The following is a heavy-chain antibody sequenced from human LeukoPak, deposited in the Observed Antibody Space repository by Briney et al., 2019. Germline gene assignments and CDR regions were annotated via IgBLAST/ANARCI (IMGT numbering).Heavy chain of an antibody. D-gene: IGHD2-15*01. CDR1: GGSFSDYS. Sequence: SETLSLTCAVYGGSFSDYSCSWIRQPPGKGLEWIGEINHSGTTNYNPSLKSRVTISVDTSKNQVSLKLSSVTAADTAVYYCARGEACNGGSCYSSYWGQGALVTVSS. J-gene: IGHJ4*02. CDR3: ARGEACNGGSCYSSY. V-gene: IGHV4-34*01. CDR2: INHSGTT.